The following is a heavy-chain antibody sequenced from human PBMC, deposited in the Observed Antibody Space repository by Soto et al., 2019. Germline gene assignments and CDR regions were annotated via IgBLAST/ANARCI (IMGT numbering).Heavy chain of an antibody. D-gene: IGHD3-3*01. CDR3: ARTPPREWLLSSNAFDI. V-gene: IGHV4-39*07. Sequence: SETLSLTCTVSGGSISSSSYYWGWIRQPPGKGLEWIGSIYYSGSTYYNPSLKSRVTISVDTSKNQFSLKLSSVTAADTAVYYCARTPPREWLLSSNAFDIWGQGTMVTVSS. J-gene: IGHJ3*02. CDR2: IYYSGST. CDR1: GGSISSSSYY.